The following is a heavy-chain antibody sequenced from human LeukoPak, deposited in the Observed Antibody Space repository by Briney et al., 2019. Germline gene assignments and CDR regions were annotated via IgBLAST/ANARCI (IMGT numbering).Heavy chain of an antibody. CDR1: GYTFTGYY. CDR2: ISAYNGNT. D-gene: IGHD3-10*01. J-gene: IGHJ4*02. CDR3: ARGGVLWFGELLVDY. V-gene: IGHV1-18*04. Sequence: ASVKVSCKASGYTFTGYYMHWVRQAPGQGLEWMGWISAYNGNTNYAQKLQGRVTMTTDTSTSTAYMELRSLRSEDTAVYYCARGGVLWFGELLVDYWGQGTLVTVSS.